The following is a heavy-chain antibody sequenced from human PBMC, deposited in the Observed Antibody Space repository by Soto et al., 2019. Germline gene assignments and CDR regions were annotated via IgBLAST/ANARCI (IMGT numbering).Heavy chain of an antibody. V-gene: IGHV3-23*01. Sequence: EVQLLDSGGGLVQPGGSLRLSCAAFEFTFSSYAMSWVRQAPGKGLEWVSSIVGSGGTTYYADSVKGRFTISRDNSKDTLYLQMNSLRAEDTAVYFCAKHNYGDYHVDYWGQGTLVTVYS. CDR3: AKHNYGDYHVDY. J-gene: IGHJ4*02. CDR1: EFTFSSYA. D-gene: IGHD4-17*01. CDR2: IVGSGGTT.